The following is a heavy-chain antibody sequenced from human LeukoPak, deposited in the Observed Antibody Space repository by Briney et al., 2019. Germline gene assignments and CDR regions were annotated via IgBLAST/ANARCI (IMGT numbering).Heavy chain of an antibody. CDR3: ARDTTVTTLDY. J-gene: IGHJ4*02. CDR1: GGSFSGYY. D-gene: IGHD4-17*01. Sequence: SETLSLTCAVYGGSFSGYYWSWIRQPPGKELEWIGEINHSGSTNYNPSLKSRVTISVDTSKNQFSLKLSSVTAADTAVYYCARDTTVTTLDYWGQGTLVTVSS. CDR2: INHSGST. V-gene: IGHV4-34*01.